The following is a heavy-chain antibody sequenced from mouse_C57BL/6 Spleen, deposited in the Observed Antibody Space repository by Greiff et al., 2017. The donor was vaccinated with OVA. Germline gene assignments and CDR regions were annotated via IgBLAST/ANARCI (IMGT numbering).Heavy chain of an antibody. V-gene: IGHV1-15*01. Sequence: VKLVESGAELVRPGASVTLSCKASGYTFTDYEMHWVKQTPVHGLEWIGAIDPETGGTAYNQKFKGKAILTADKSSSTAYMELRSLTSEDSAVYYCTRSILYYAMDYWGQGTSVTVSS. CDR3: TRSILYYAMDY. CDR2: IDPETGGT. CDR1: GYTFTDYE. J-gene: IGHJ4*01.